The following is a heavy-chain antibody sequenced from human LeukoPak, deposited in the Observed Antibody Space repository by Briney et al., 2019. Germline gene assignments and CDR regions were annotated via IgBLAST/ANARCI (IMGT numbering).Heavy chain of an antibody. J-gene: IGHJ4*02. CDR1: GYTFTSYG. CDR3: AREYIVGATIYYFDY. Sequence: ASVKVSCKASGYTFTSYGTSWVRQAPGQGLEWMGWISAYNGNTNYAQKLQGRVTMTTDTSTSTAYMELRSLRSDDTAVYYCAREYIVGATIYYFDYWGQGTLVTVSS. CDR2: ISAYNGNT. D-gene: IGHD1-26*01. V-gene: IGHV1-18*01.